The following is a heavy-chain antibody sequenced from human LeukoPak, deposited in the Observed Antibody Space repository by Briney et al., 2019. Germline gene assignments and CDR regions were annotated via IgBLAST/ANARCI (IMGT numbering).Heavy chain of an antibody. D-gene: IGHD3-3*01. CDR3: ARVSVHYDFWSGYYTADNWFDP. CDR2: ISAYNGNT. J-gene: IGHJ5*02. CDR1: GYTFTSYG. Sequence: ASVKVSCKASGYTFTSYGISWVRQAPGQGLERMGWISAYNGNTNYAQKLQGRVTMTTDTSTSTAYMELRSLRSDDTAVYYCARVSVHYDFWSGYYTADNWFDPWGQGTLVTVSS. V-gene: IGHV1-18*01.